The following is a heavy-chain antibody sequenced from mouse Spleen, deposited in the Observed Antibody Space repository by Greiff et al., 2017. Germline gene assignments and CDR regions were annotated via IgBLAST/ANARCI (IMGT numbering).Heavy chain of an antibody. CDR1: GYTFTTYP. CDR2: FHPYNDDT. Sequence: VQRVESGAELVKPGASVKMSCKASGYTFTTYPIEWMKQNHGKSLEWIGNFHPYNDDTKYNEKFKGKATLTVEKSSSTVYLELSRLTSDDSAVYYCARGIYDYDGFDYWGQGTTLTVSS. CDR3: ARGIYDYDGFDY. D-gene: IGHD2-4*01. V-gene: IGHV1-47*01. J-gene: IGHJ2*01.